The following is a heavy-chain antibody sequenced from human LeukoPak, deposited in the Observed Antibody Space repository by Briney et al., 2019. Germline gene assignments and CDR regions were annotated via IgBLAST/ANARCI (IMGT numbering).Heavy chain of an antibody. CDR3: AKDPEAPRLGNVEY. D-gene: IGHD7-27*01. Sequence: PGTSLRLSCAASGFTFSQYAMHWVRQAPGKGLEWVAVMSYDGSAQYYADSVKGRFTISRDNSKNTLYLQMNSLRAEDTAVYYCAKDPEAPRLGNVEYWGQGTLVTVSS. CDR1: GFTFSQYA. J-gene: IGHJ4*02. CDR2: MSYDGSAQ. V-gene: IGHV3-30*18.